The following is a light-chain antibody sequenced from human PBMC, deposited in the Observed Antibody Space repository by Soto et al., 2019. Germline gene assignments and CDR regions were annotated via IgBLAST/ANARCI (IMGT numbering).Light chain of an antibody. J-gene: IGLJ3*02. CDR2: EDS. V-gene: IGLV2-14*02. Sequence: QSALTQPASVSGSPGQSITISCTGTSSDIGNYNLVSWYQQHPGKAPKLMIHEDSKRPSGVSNRFSGSKSGNTASLTISGLQPEDEADYFCSSDVSGYSLGVFGGGTKLTVL. CDR1: SSDIGNYNL. CDR3: SSDVSGYSLGV.